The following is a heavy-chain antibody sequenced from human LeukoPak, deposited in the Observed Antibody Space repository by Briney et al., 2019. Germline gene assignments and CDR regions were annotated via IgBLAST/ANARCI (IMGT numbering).Heavy chain of an antibody. CDR2: ISAYNGNT. J-gene: IGHJ4*02. D-gene: IGHD3-22*01. CDR3: ARSYDSSGYSGDYFDY. Sequence: ASVKVSCKASGYTLTSYGISWVRQAPGQGLEWMGWISAYNGNTNYAQKLQGRVTMTTDTSTSTAYMELRSLRSDDTAVYYCARSYDSSGYSGDYFDYWGQGTLVTVSS. CDR1: GYTLTSYG. V-gene: IGHV1-18*01.